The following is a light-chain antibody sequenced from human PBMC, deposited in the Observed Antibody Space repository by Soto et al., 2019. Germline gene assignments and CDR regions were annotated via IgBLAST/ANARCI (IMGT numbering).Light chain of an antibody. CDR2: AAS. J-gene: IGKJ1*01. Sequence: EIVLTQSPGTLSLSPGERATLSCRASQSVSSTYLAWYQQRPGQAPRLLIYAASSRATGIPDRFSGSGSGTDFTLTISRLEPEDFAVYYCQQYGSSGTFGQGTKVDTK. CDR3: QQYGSSGT. V-gene: IGKV3-20*01. CDR1: QSVSSTY.